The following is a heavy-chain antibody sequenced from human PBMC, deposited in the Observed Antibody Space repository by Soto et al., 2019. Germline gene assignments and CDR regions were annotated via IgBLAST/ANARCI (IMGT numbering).Heavy chain of an antibody. CDR1: SDSISSYY. V-gene: IGHV4-59*01. CDR3: ARGTSWQLPFDY. D-gene: IGHD6-13*01. CDR2: ISYSGST. J-gene: IGHJ4*02. Sequence: PAETLSLTCPVSSDSISSYYCIWVRQPPGKRLEWIGYISYSGSTDYNPSLKSRVTISGDTSKNQFSLKVSSVTAADTAVYYCARGTSWQLPFDYWGQGTLVTVSS.